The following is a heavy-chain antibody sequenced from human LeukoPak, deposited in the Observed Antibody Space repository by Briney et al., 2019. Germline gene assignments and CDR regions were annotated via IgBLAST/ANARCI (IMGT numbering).Heavy chain of an antibody. CDR2: INHSGST. Sequence: SETLSLTCAVYGGSFSGYYWSWICQPPGKGLEWIGEINHSGSTNYNPSLKSRVTISVDTSKNQFSLKLSSVTAADTAVYYCARGIYGYKAPLSYWGQGTLVTVSS. CDR1: GGSFSGYY. D-gene: IGHD5-24*01. V-gene: IGHV4-34*01. J-gene: IGHJ4*02. CDR3: ARGIYGYKAPLSY.